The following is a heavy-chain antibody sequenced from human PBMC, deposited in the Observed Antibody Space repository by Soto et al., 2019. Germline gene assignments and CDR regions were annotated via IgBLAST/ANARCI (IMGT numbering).Heavy chain of an antibody. Sequence: QVQLQQSGPGLVKPSQTLSLTCTVSGGSISSDNYHWTWIRQSPGKGLEWIGYIYYSGSIFYNTSFKSRVTISVDTSKTQFSLQLSSGTAADTAVYFCAREDDGGDRDYYGLDVWGQGTTVTVSS. D-gene: IGHD2-21*02. J-gene: IGHJ6*02. CDR1: GGSISSDNYH. V-gene: IGHV4-30-4*08. CDR3: AREDDGGDRDYYGLDV. CDR2: IYYSGSI.